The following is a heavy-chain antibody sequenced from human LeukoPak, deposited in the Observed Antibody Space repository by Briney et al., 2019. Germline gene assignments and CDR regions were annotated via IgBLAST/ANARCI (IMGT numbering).Heavy chain of an antibody. CDR3: ARDPEGYCSGGSCYSGYAFDI. CDR2: IYHSGST. V-gene: IGHV4-4*02. D-gene: IGHD2-15*01. CDR1: GGSISSSNW. J-gene: IGHJ3*02. Sequence: SETLSLTCAVSGGSISSSNWWSWVRQPPGKGLEWIGEIYHSGSTNYNPSLKRRVTISVDKSKNQFSLKLSSVTAADTAVYYCARDPEGYCSGGSCYSGYAFDIWGQGTMVTVSS.